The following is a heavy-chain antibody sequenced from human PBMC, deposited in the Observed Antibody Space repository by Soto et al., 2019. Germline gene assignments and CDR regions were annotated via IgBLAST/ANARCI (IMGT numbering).Heavy chain of an antibody. V-gene: IGHV1-46*01. CDR3: ARHGDSSGVRRGDYLEN. CDR2: ITPSAGST. Sequence: QVHLVQSGAEVRQPGASVKLSCKASGYTFTSYYMHWVRQAPGHGLEWMGIITPSAGSTDYAEKFHGRATMTRDASTRTLYMELSSLTSDDTVLYFCARHGDSSGVRRGDYLENWGQGTLVNVSS. D-gene: IGHD1-26*01. CDR1: GYTFTSYY. J-gene: IGHJ4*02.